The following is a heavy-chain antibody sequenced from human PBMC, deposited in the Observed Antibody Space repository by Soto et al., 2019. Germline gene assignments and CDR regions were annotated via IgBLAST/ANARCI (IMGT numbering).Heavy chain of an antibody. CDR1: GFSFSNYN. J-gene: IGHJ3*01. CDR3: ARNVDL. D-gene: IGHD2-21*01. V-gene: IGHV3-48*02. CDR2: ISSGNITK. Sequence: GSLRLSCVASGFSFSNYNMNWVRQAPGKGLEWLSYISSGNITKYYADSVRGRFTISRDSAKNALYLQMNGLRDEDTAVYFCARNVDLWGQGTMVTVSS.